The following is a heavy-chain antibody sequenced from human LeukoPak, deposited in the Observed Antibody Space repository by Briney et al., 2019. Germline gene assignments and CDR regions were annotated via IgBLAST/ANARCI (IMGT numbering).Heavy chain of an antibody. D-gene: IGHD1-26*01. J-gene: IGHJ4*02. CDR2: MWYDGSRE. CDR3: ARDLSFGSLDF. CDR1: GFILSTHG. Sequence: GGSLRLSCAASGFILSTHGMHWVRQAPGKGLEWVAGMWYDGSREDYADSVKGRFTISRDMSKNTLNLQMNSLRVEDTAMFYCARDLSFGSLDFRGQGTLVTVFS. V-gene: IGHV3-33*01.